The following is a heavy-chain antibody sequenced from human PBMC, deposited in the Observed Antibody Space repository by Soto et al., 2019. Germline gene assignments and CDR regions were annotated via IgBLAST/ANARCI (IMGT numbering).Heavy chain of an antibody. D-gene: IGHD3-22*01. Sequence: ASLKGSFKACGKSFTTYYMHWLRQAPGQGLEWMGIINPSGGRTTYAQKFQGRVTMTRDTSTSTFHMELSSLTSEDTAVYYCAGLYHYDSSGYYDYCGQGTLVTVSS. CDR1: GKSFTTYY. J-gene: IGHJ4*02. CDR3: AGLYHYDSSGYYDY. CDR2: INPSGGRT. V-gene: IGHV1-46*01.